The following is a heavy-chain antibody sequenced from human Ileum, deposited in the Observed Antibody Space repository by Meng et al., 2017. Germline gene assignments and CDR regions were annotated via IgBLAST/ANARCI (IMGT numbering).Heavy chain of an antibody. J-gene: IGHJ4*02. V-gene: IGHV4-34*01. CDR3: ASARYDN. Sequence: QVQLQKWGAGLLKPSETLSLTFVVYGGSFSANYWTWIRQPPGKGLERIGEINHNGNTNYKPSLKSRVTISVDTSKKQFSLRLTSVTAADTAVYYCASARYDNWGQGTLVTVSS. CDR1: GGSFSANY. CDR2: INHNGNT.